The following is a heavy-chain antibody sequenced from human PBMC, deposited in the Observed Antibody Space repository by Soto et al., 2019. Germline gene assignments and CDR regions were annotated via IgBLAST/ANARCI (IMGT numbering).Heavy chain of an antibody. J-gene: IGHJ6*02. CDR1: GFTFSSYS. CDR3: ARDGVGDIVAVKAAIPASYYYGMDL. Sequence: GGSLRLSCAASGFTFSSYSMNWVRQAPGKGLEWVSSISSSSSYIYYADSVKGRFTISRDNAKNSLYLQMNSLRAEDTAVYYCARDGVGDIVAVKAAIPASYYYGMDLWGQGTTVTVSS. D-gene: IGHD2-2*01. CDR2: ISSSSSYI. V-gene: IGHV3-21*01.